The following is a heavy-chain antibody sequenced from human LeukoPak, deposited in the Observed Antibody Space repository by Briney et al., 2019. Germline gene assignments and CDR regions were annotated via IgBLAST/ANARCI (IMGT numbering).Heavy chain of an antibody. J-gene: IGHJ4*02. Sequence: PSETLSLTCTVSGGSISSSSYYWGWIRQPPGKGLEWIGSIYYSGSTNYNPSLKSRVTISVDTSKNQFSLKLSSVTAADTAVYYCARSLAGLVLDWGQGTLVTVSS. V-gene: IGHV4-39*07. CDR3: ARSLAGLVLD. D-gene: IGHD6-19*01. CDR1: GGSISSSSYY. CDR2: IYYSGST.